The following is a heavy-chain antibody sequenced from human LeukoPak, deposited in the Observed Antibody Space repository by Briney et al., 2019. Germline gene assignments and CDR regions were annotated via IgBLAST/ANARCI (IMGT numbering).Heavy chain of an antibody. CDR1: GGTFSSYV. CDR3: ARGPTGYNWNDVSLRGYYYYYMDV. D-gene: IGHD1-1*01. J-gene: IGHJ6*03. Sequence: ASVKVSCKASGGTFSSYVISWVRQAPGQGLEWMGGIIPIFGTANYAQKFHGRVTITADESTSTASIEMSSLRYEDTAVYYCARGPTGYNWNDVSLRGYYYYYMDVWGKGTTVTVSS. V-gene: IGHV1-69*13. CDR2: IIPIFGTA.